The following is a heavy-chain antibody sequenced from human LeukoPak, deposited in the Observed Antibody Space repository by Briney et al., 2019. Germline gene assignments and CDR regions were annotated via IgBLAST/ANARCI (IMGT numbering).Heavy chain of an antibody. V-gene: IGHV3-21*01. CDR3: ASDPDY. CDR1: GFSFSGYS. J-gene: IGHJ4*02. CDR2: ISSRNDYI. Sequence: GGSLRLSCAASGFSFSGYSMNWVRQAPGKGLEWVSSISSRNDYIYYADSVRGRFTISRDNAKNLLYLQMNSLRAEDTAVYYCASDPDYWGQGTLVTVSS.